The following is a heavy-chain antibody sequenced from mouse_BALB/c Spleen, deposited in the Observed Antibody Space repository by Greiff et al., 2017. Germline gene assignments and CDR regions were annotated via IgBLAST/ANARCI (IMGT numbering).Heavy chain of an antibody. D-gene: IGHD2-4*01. CDR1: GYSITSGYY. J-gene: IGHJ4*01. CDR2: ISYDGSN. Sequence: EVQRVESGPGLVKPSQSLSLTCSVTGYSITSGYYWNWIRQFPGNKLEWMGYISYDGSNNYNPSLKNRISITRDTSKNQFFLKLNSVTTEDTATYYCARGGGTTMITTGAMDYWGQGTSVTVSS. V-gene: IGHV3-6*02. CDR3: ARGGGTTMITTGAMDY.